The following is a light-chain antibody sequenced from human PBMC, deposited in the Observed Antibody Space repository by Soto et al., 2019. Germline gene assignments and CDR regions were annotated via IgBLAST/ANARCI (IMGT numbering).Light chain of an antibody. CDR3: SSYTTSTTWV. CDR2: EVS. Sequence: QSALTQPASVSGSPGQSITISCTGTSSDVGGYNYVSWYQHYPGKAPKLMIYEVSNRPSGVSNRFSGSKSGNTASLTISGLQAEDEADYSCSSYTTSTTWVFGGGTKLTVL. CDR1: SSDVGGYNY. J-gene: IGLJ3*02. V-gene: IGLV2-14*01.